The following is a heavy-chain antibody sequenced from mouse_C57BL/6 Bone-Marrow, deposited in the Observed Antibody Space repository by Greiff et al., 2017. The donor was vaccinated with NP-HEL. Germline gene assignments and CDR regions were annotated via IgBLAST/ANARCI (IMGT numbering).Heavy chain of an antibody. CDR3: AKEYFDV. V-gene: IGHV14-3*01. CDR2: IDPANGNT. Sequence: VQLQQSVAELVRPGASVKLSCTASGFNINNTYMHWVKQRPEQGLEWIGRIDPANGNTKYAPKFQGKATITADTSSNTAYLQLSSLTSEDTAIYYCAKEYFDVWGTGTTVTVSS. J-gene: IGHJ1*03. CDR1: GFNINNTY.